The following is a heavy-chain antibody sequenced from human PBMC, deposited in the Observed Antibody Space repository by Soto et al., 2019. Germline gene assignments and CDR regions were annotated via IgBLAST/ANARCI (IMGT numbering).Heavy chain of an antibody. D-gene: IGHD3-22*01. CDR3: AKFDSSGYYYALDI. CDR1: GFTFDDYA. V-gene: IGHV3-9*01. J-gene: IGHJ3*02. CDR2: ISWNSGSI. Sequence: GGSLRLSCAASGFTFDDYAMHWVRQAPGKGLEWVSGISWNSGSIGYADSVKGRFTISRDNAKNSLYLQMNSLRAEDTALYYCAKFDSSGYYYALDIWGQGTMVTVSS.